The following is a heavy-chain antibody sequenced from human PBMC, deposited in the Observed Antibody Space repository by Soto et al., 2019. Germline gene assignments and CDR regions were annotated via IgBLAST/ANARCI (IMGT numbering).Heavy chain of an antibody. V-gene: IGHV3-21*01. Sequence: EVQLVESGGGLVKPGGSVRLSCVASGLMYSSYSMSWVRQAPGKGLEWVAFISLSGSQINYAASVEGLFTISRDNAKNALYLQMNTVRVEDTAIYSCARMISCGGGTCSSVHQYYGMDVWGPGTTVTVSS. D-gene: IGHD3-16*01. CDR1: GLMYSSYS. J-gene: IGHJ6*02. CDR2: ISLSGSQI. CDR3: ARMISCGGGTCSSVHQYYGMDV.